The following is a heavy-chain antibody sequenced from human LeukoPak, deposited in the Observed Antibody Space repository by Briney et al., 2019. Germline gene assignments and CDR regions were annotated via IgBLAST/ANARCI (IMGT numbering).Heavy chain of an antibody. J-gene: IGHJ4*02. V-gene: IGHV3-7*01. Sequence: GGSLRLSCAASGFTFSSYWMSWVRQAPGKGLEWVSTINRDGSEKYYVDSVKGRFTISRDNAKNSLYLQMNSLRAEDTAVYYCARGGEGYCSGGSCGGEFDYWGQGTLVTVSS. CDR1: GFTFSSYW. CDR3: ARGGEGYCSGGSCGGEFDY. CDR2: INRDGSEK. D-gene: IGHD2-15*01.